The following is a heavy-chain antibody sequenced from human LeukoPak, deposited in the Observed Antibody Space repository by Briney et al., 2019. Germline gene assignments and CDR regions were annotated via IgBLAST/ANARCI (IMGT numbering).Heavy chain of an antibody. CDR3: VKTNYDYVWGSLDY. CDR2: ISGSGGST. D-gene: IGHD3-16*01. Sequence: GGSLRLSCAASGLTFSSYALTWVRQAPGKGLEWVSGISGSGGSTYYADSVKGRFTISRDNSKNTLFLQMNSLRAEDTAVYYCVKTNYDYVWGSLDYWGQGTLVTVSS. V-gene: IGHV3-23*01. CDR1: GLTFSSYA. J-gene: IGHJ4*02.